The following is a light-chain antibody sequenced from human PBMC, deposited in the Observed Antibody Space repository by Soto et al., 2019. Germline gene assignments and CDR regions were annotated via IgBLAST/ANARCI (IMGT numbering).Light chain of an antibody. CDR2: AAS. V-gene: IGKV3-20*01. CDR1: QSVSVNS. J-gene: IGKJ3*01. CDR3: QQYGRSPFT. Sequence: EIVLTQSPGTLSLSPGERATLSCRASQSVSVNSLAWYQQKGGQAPRLLIYAASTRATGVPDRFSGTGSGTDFALTISRLETDDSAVYYCQQYGRSPFTFGPRTKVDIK.